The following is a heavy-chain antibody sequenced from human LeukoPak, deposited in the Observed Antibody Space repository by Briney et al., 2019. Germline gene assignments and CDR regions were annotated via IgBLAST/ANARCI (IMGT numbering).Heavy chain of an antibody. CDR2: IYYSGST. CDR1: GGSISSSSYY. D-gene: IGHD4-23*01. CDR3: ARGVRGGDYFDY. V-gene: IGHV4-39*07. Sequence: PSETLSLTCTVSGGSISSSSYYWGWIRQPPGKGLEWIGSIYYSGSTYYNPSLKSRVTISVDTSKNRFSLKLSSVTAADTAVYYCARGVRGGDYFDYWGQGTLVTVSS. J-gene: IGHJ4*02.